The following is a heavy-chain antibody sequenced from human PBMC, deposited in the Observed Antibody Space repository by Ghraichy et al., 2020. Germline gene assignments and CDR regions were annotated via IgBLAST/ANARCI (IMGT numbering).Heavy chain of an antibody. CDR3: APTNRPTSPYYYDSSGYYY. D-gene: IGHD3-22*01. CDR1: GFTFSSYA. V-gene: IGHV3-23*01. J-gene: IGHJ4*02. Sequence: GGSLRLSCAASGFTFSSYAMSWVRQAPGKGLEWVSAISGSGGSTYYADSVKGRFTISRDNSKNTLYLQMNSLRAEDTAVYYCAPTNRPTSPYYYDSSGYYYWGQGTLVTVSS. CDR2: ISGSGGST.